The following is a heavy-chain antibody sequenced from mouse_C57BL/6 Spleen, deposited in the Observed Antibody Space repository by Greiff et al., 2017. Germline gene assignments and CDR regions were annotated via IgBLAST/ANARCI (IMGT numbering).Heavy chain of an antibody. Sequence: VQLQQPGAELVRPGTSVKLSCKASVYTFTSYWLHWVKQRPGQGLEWIGVIDPSDSYTNYNQKFKGKATLTVDTSSSTAYMQLSSLTSEDSAVYYCARKDYWDFDYWGQGTTLTVS. CDR1: VYTFTSYW. CDR3: ARKDYWDFDY. CDR2: IDPSDSYT. D-gene: IGHD2-13*01. V-gene: IGHV1-59*01. J-gene: IGHJ2*01.